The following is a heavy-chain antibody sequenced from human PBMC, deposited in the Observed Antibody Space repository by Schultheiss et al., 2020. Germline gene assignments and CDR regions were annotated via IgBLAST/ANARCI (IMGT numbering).Heavy chain of an antibody. Sequence: GGSLRLSCAASGFTFSSYAMSWVRQAPGKGLEWVSAISGSGYSTNYADFVKGRFTISRDNAKNTVYLQMNSLRAEDTAVYYCARDSGELLLDYWGQGTLVTVSS. V-gene: IGHV3-23*01. D-gene: IGHD3-10*01. CDR2: ISGSGYST. J-gene: IGHJ4*02. CDR1: GFTFSSYA. CDR3: ARDSGELLLDY.